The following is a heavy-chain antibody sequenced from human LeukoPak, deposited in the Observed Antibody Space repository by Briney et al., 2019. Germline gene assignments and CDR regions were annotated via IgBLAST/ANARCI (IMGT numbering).Heavy chain of an antibody. Sequence: GGSLRLSCAASGFTFSNAWMSWVRQAPGKGLEWVSGISWNSGSIGYADSVKGRFTISRDNAKNSLYLQMNSLRAEDTALYYCAKDSSSGFDYWGQGTLVTVSS. D-gene: IGHD6-6*01. CDR2: ISWNSGSI. CDR3: AKDSSSGFDY. V-gene: IGHV3-9*01. CDR1: GFTFSNAW. J-gene: IGHJ4*02.